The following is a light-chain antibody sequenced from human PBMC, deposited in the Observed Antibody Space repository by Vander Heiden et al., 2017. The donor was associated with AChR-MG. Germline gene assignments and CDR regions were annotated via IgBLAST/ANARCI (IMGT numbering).Light chain of an antibody. CDR1: QDISNH. V-gene: IGKV1-9*01. Sequence: DIQLTQSPSFLSASVGDRVIITCRASQDISNHLAWYQQEPGKAPKLLISSASILQSGVPSRFSGSGSGTEFTLTISSLQSDDFATYYCQQFSRPPITFGQGTRLEVK. CDR2: SAS. CDR3: QQFSRPPIT. J-gene: IGKJ5*01.